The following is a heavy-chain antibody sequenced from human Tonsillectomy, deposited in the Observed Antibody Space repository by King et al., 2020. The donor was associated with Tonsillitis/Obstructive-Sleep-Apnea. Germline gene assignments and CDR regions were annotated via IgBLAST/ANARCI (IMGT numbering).Heavy chain of an antibody. CDR1: GGSFSNSG. J-gene: IGHJ3*02. CDR3: ARGDGTKIVVFLLEAFDT. Sequence: VQLVESGAEVKKPGSSVKVSCKASGGSFSNSGISWVRQAPGQGLEWMGGIIPVFGTGHYAQKFQGRVSITADESTNTAYMERSSLRSEDTAVYYCARGDGTKIVVFLLEAFDTWGQGTLVTVSS. V-gene: IGHV1-69*01. D-gene: IGHD3-22*01. CDR2: IIPVFGTG.